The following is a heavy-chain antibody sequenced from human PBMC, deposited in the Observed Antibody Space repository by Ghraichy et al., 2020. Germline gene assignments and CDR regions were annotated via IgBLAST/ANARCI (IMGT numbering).Heavy chain of an antibody. CDR3: GRDGDLSGAGIQPIDY. J-gene: IGHJ4*02. CDR1: GYTFSNYG. Sequence: ASVKVSCKASGYTFSNYGVSWVRQAPGQGLEWMGWISGYNGKTNYAQKFQGRVTMTTDTSTSTAYMEVRSLGSDDTAVYYCGRDGDLSGAGIQPIDYWGQGTLVIVSS. V-gene: IGHV1-18*01. D-gene: IGHD1-14*01. CDR2: ISGYNGKT.